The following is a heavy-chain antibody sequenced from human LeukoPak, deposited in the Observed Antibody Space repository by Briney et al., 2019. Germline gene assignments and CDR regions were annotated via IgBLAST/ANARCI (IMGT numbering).Heavy chain of an antibody. CDR1: GFTFRNYW. CDR3: ARDHQL. V-gene: IGHV3-74*01. CDR2: INGDGSTT. J-gene: IGHJ4*02. D-gene: IGHD6-13*01. Sequence: PGGSLRLSCAASGFTFRNYWMHWVRQAPGKGLVWVSRINGDGSTTSYADSVKGRFTIYRDNAKNTLYLQMNSLRAEDTAVYYCARDHQLGGQGSLVTVSS.